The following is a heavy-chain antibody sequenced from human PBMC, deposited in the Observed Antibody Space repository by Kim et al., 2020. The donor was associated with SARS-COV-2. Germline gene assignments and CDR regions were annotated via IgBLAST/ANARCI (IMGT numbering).Heavy chain of an antibody. CDR1: GGSISSSSYY. J-gene: IGHJ3*02. CDR3: ARQEPPYYYDSSGYSLGPFDI. Sequence: SETLSLTCTVSGGSISSSSYYWGWIRQPPGKGLEWIGSIYYSGSTYYNPSLKSRVTISVDTSKNQFSLKLSSVTAADTAVYYCARQEPPYYYDSSGYSLGPFDIWGQGTMVTVSS. V-gene: IGHV4-39*01. D-gene: IGHD3-22*01. CDR2: IYYSGST.